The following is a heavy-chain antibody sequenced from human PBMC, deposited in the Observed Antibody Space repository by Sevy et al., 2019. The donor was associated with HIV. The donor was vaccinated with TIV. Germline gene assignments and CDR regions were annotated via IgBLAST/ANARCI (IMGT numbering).Heavy chain of an antibody. D-gene: IGHD5-18*01. CDR2: IYPGDSDT. Sequence: GESLKISCKGSGYSFTSYWIGWVRQMPGKGLEWMGIIYPGDSDTRHSPSFQGQVTISADKSLSTAYLKCSSLKDSDTAMYYCARIIVDTAMVTRPTQEYYYYYYGMDVWGQGTTVTVSS. CDR1: GYSFTSYW. CDR3: ARIIVDTAMVTRPTQEYYYYYYGMDV. J-gene: IGHJ6*02. V-gene: IGHV5-51*01.